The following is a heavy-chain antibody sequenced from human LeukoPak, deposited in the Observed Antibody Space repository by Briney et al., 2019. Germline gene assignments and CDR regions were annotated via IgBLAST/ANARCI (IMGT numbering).Heavy chain of an antibody. V-gene: IGHV3-15*01. CDR2: IKSKGGGETT. D-gene: IGHD3-3*01. J-gene: IGHJ4*02. CDR1: GFTFSHAW. CDR3: AKWESLDDLASRFDC. Sequence: GRSLRLSCVGSGFTFSHAWMSWVRQAPGKGLEWVGRIKSKGGGETTDYAAPLKGRFTISRDDSRNMVFLQMTSLTNEDTATYYCAKWESLDDLASRFDCWGQGNLVTVSA.